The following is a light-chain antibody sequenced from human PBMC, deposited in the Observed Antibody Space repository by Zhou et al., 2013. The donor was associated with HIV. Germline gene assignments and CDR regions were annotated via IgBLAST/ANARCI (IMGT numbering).Light chain of an antibody. CDR1: QSISDY. J-gene: IGKJ5*01. CDR2: DAS. Sequence: DIQMTQSPSSLSASVGDRVTFTCRASQSISDYLNWYQQKPGKAPKLLIYDASNLERGVPSRFSGSGSGTDFTFTISSLQPEDIATYYCQQYDNLPRPPITFGQGTRLEIK. V-gene: IGKV1-33*01. CDR3: QQYDNLPRPPIT.